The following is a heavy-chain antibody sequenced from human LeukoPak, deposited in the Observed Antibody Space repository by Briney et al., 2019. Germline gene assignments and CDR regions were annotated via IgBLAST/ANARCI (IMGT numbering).Heavy chain of an antibody. V-gene: IGHV4-30-4*01. CDR1: GGSISSGDYY. Sequence: SETLSLTCTVSGGSISSGDYYWSWIRQPPGKGLEWIGYIYYSGSTYYNPSLKSRVTISVDTSKNQFSLMLSSVTAADTAVYYCARGDYYYGMDVWGQGTTVTVSS. CDR2: IYYSGST. CDR3: ARGDYYYGMDV. J-gene: IGHJ6*02.